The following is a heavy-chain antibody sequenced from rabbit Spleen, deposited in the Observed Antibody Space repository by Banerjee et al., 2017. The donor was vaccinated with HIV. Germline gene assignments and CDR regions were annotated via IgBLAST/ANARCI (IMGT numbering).Heavy chain of an antibody. D-gene: IGHD1-1*01. CDR2: INAATAKP. V-gene: IGHV1S45*01. Sequence: QEQLVESGGGLVQPEGSLTLTCKASGFSFGDRDVMCWVRQAPGKGLEWIACINAATAKPVYATWAKGRFTISRTSSTTVTLRMTSLTVADTATYFCARSINWANRALNLWGQGTLVTVS. J-gene: IGHJ4*01. CDR1: GFSFGDRDV. CDR3: ARSINWANRALNL.